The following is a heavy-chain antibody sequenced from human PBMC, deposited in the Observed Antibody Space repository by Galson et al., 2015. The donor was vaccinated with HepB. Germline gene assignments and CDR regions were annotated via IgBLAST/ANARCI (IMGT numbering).Heavy chain of an antibody. V-gene: IGHV1-8*01. CDR1: GYTFTSYD. CDR2: MNPNSGNT. D-gene: IGHD1-1*01. CDR3: ATSKWYNWNDRVGAFDI. Sequence: SVKVSCKASGYTFTSYDINWVRQATGQGLEWMGWMNPNSGNTGYAQKFQGRVTMTRNTSISTAYMELSSLRSEDTAVYYCATSKWYNWNDRVGAFDIWGQGTMVTVSS. J-gene: IGHJ3*02.